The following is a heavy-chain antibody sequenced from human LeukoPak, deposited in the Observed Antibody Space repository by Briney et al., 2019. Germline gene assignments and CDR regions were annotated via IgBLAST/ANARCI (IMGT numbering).Heavy chain of an antibody. CDR3: TRQGLLSSNDY. J-gene: IGHJ4*02. CDR1: GFTFSGSA. D-gene: IGHD2-2*01. V-gene: IGHV3-73*01. CDR2: IRSKANSYAT. Sequence: GGSLRLSCAASGFTFSGSAMHWVRRASGKGLEWVGRIRSKANSYATAYAASVKGRFTISRDDSKNTAYLQMNSLKTEDTAVYYCTRQGLLSSNDYWGQGTLVTVSS.